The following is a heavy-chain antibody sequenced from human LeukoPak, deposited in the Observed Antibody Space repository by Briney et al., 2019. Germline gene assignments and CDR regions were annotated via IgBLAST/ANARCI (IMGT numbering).Heavy chain of an antibody. CDR3: ARDGYSGYDWSSRYPDYYYYMDV. CDR1: GYTFTSYG. Sequence: ASVKVSCKASGYTFTSYGISWVRQAPGQGLEWMGWISSYNGNTNYAQKLQGRVTITRNTSISTAYMELSSLRSEDTAVYYCARDGYSGYDWSSRYPDYYYYMDVWGKGTTVTVSS. CDR2: ISSYNGNT. V-gene: IGHV1-18*01. J-gene: IGHJ6*03. D-gene: IGHD5-12*01.